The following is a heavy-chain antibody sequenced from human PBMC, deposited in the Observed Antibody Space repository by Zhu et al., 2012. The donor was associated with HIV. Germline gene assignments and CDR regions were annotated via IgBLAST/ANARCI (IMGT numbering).Heavy chain of an antibody. CDR1: GGSFSGYY. D-gene: IGHD3-10*01. CDR2: INRSGDT. V-gene: IGHV4-34*01. J-gene: IGHJ4*02. Sequence: QVQLQQWGAGLLKPSETLPLTCAVYGGSFSGYYWGWIRQPPGKGLEWIGEINRSGDTNYNPSLKSRVTISVDTSKNQFSLKLNSVTAADTAVYYCARGYGSGSYYHYWGQGTLVTVSS. CDR3: ARGYGSGSYYHY.